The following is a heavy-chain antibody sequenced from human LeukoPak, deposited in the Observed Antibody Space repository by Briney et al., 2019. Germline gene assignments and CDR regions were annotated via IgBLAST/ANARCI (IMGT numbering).Heavy chain of an antibody. J-gene: IGHJ4*02. D-gene: IGHD4-23*01. CDR3: TTEVGTPMYYFDY. Sequence: GGSLRLSCSASGFIFENHWMNWVRQAPGKGLEWVGRINSKTDGGTTDYAAPVKGRFTISRDDSKNTLSLHMNSLKTEDTAMYYCTTEVGTPMYYFDYWGQGTLVTVSS. CDR2: INSKTDGGTT. V-gene: IGHV3-15*01. CDR1: GFIFENHW.